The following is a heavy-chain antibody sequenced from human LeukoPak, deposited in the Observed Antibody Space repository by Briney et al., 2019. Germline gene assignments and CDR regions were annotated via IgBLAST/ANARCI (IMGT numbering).Heavy chain of an antibody. D-gene: IGHD5-18*01. CDR2: INASNGNT. V-gene: IGHV1-3*01. CDR1: GYTFTRYA. J-gene: IGHJ4*02. Sequence: ASVPVTCLATGYTFTRYAMYWLRQAPGQRLEWLGWINASNGNTKYSQKFQGRVTITRDTSASTAYMELSSLRSEDTAVYYCAREGAGYSYGYLGFDYWGQGTLVTVSS. CDR3: AREGAGYSYGYLGFDY.